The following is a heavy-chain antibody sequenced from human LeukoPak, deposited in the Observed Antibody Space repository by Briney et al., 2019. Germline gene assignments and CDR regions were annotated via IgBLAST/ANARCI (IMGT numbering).Heavy chain of an antibody. D-gene: IGHD4-23*01. V-gene: IGHV1-69*13. J-gene: IGHJ5*02. CDR2: IIPIFGTA. Sequence: ASVKVSFKASGGTFSSYAISWVRQAPGQGLEWMGGIIPIFGTANYAQKFQGRVTITADESTSTAYMELSSLRSEDTAVYYCARGSEDGGNSDLSWFDPWGQGTLVTVSS. CDR1: GGTFSSYA. CDR3: ARGSEDGGNSDLSWFDP.